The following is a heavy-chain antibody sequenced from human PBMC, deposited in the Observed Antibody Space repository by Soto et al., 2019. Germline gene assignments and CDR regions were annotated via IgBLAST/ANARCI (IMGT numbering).Heavy chain of an antibody. Sequence: GGSLRLSCAASGFTFDDYAMHWVRQAPGKGLEWVSGISWNSGSIGYADSVKGRFTISRDNAKNSLYLQMNSLRAEDTALYYCAKLGGPFDIWGQGTMGTASS. CDR3: AKLGGPFDI. J-gene: IGHJ3*02. D-gene: IGHD2-15*01. V-gene: IGHV3-9*01. CDR1: GFTFDDYA. CDR2: ISWNSGSI.